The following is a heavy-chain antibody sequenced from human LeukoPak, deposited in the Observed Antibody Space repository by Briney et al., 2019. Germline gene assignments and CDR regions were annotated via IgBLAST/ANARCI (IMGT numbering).Heavy chain of an antibody. V-gene: IGHV3-23*01. CDR2: ISGSGGST. J-gene: IGHJ4*02. CDR3: AKEVDIVMVTAIFSARAFDY. D-gene: IGHD2-21*02. CDR1: GFTFSSYA. Sequence: GGSLRLSCAASGFTFSSYAMSWVRQAPGKGLEWVSAISGSGGSTYYADSVKGRFTISRDNSKNTLYLQMNSLRAEDTAVYYCAKEVDIVMVTAIFSARAFDYWGQGTLVTVSS.